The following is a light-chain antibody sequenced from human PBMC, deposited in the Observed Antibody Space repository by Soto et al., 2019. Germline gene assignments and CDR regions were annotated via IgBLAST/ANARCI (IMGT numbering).Light chain of an antibody. CDR1: NSNIGSNT. CDR2: NND. J-gene: IGLJ3*02. V-gene: IGLV1-44*01. Sequence: QAVVTQAPSASGTPGQRVTISCSGSNSNIGSNTVSWYQQVPGTAPKVLIYNNDQRPSGVPDRLSGSKSGTSASLAIGGRQSDDEADYYCAAWDGSLNGWVFGGGTKLTVL. CDR3: AAWDGSLNGWV.